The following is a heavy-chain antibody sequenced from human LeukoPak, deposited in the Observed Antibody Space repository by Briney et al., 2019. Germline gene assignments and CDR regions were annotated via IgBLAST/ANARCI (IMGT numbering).Heavy chain of an antibody. Sequence: ASAKVSCKASGYTFTSYYMHWVRQAPGQGLEWMGWISAYNGNTNYAQKLQGRVTMTTDTSTSTAYMELRSLRSDDTAVYYCARHTTVTTGVLDYWGQGTLVTVSS. V-gene: IGHV1-18*04. CDR3: ARHTTVTTGVLDY. CDR1: GYTFTSYY. CDR2: ISAYNGNT. J-gene: IGHJ4*02. D-gene: IGHD4-17*01.